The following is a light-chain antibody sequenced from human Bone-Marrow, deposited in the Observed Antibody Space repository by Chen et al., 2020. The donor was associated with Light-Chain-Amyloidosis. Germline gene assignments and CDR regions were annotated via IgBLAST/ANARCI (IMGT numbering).Light chain of an antibody. CDR3: QQYGTSPRT. CDR1: QTISSNY. V-gene: IGKV3-20*01. Sequence: EIVLTQSPGTLSLSPGEGANLACRASQTISSNYLTWYQQKFGQAPRLLIYGSSSRAPGIPDRFTGSGSGTDFTLTINRLEPEDFAMYYCQQYGTSPRTFGGGTKVEIK. J-gene: IGKJ4*01. CDR2: GSS.